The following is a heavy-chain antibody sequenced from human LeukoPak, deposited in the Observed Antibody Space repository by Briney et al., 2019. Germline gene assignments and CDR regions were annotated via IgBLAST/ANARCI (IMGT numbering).Heavy chain of an antibody. CDR3: ARARSGWSYFDY. CDR1: GFTFSSYA. Sequence: GGSLRLSCAASGFTFSSYAMSWVRQAPGQGLEWVSTITGSGGSTYYADSVKGRFSISRDNSNNTLHLQMNSLRAEDTAVYYCARARSGWSYFDYWGQGTLVTVPS. V-gene: IGHV3-23*01. CDR2: ITGSGGST. J-gene: IGHJ4*02. D-gene: IGHD6-19*01.